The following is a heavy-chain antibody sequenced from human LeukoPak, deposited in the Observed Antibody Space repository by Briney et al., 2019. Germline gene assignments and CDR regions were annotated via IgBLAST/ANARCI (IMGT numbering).Heavy chain of an antibody. CDR1: GITVSSNY. V-gene: IGHV3-66*04. CDR2: IYSGGAT. J-gene: IGHJ4*02. Sequence: GGSLRLSCVASGITVSSNYMSWVRQAPGKGLEWVSIIYSGGATFYADSVKGRFIISRENSKNTLWLQMNSLRAEDTAVYYCARLHYDVLTGPFDYWGQGTLVTVPS. D-gene: IGHD3-9*01. CDR3: ARLHYDVLTGPFDY.